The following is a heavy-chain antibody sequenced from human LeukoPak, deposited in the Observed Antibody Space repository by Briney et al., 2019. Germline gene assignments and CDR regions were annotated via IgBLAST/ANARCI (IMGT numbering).Heavy chain of an antibody. D-gene: IGHD5-18*01. Sequence: GESLKISCKGSGYSFTSYWIGWVRQMPGKGLEWMGIIYPSDSDTRYSPSFQGQVTISADKSISTAYLQWSSLKASDTAMYYCARQLGIWDSTAMVTLDYFDYWGRGTLVTVSS. J-gene: IGHJ4*02. CDR1: GYSFTSYW. CDR3: ARQLGIWDSTAMVTLDYFDY. CDR2: IYPSDSDT. V-gene: IGHV5-51*01.